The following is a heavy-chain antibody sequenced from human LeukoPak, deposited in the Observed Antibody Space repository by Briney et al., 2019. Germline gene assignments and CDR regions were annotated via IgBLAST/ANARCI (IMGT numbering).Heavy chain of an antibody. CDR2: ISAYNGNT. CDR1: GYTFTSYG. V-gene: IGHV1-18*01. CDR3: ARNDYGDFEYYYGMDV. Sequence: ASVKVSCKASGYTFTSYGISWVRPAPGQGLEWMGWISAYNGNTNYAQKLQGRVTMTTDTSTSTAYMELRSLRSDDTAVYYCARNDYGDFEYYYGMDVWGQGTTVTVSS. D-gene: IGHD4-17*01. J-gene: IGHJ6*02.